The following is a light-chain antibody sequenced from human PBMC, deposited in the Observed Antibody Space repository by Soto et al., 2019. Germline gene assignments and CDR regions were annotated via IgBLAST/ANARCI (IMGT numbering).Light chain of an antibody. CDR3: KQYKSYSYS. V-gene: IGKV1-5*01. Sequence: DIPMTQSPPILSASVGDRVTITCRASQSISNWLAWYQQKPGRAPKVLIYDASSFPSGGPSRFSGRGSGTEFTLAISSLQPDDVATYYCKQYKSYSYSCGQGPNLEI. CDR2: DAS. J-gene: IGKJ2*01. CDR1: QSISNW.